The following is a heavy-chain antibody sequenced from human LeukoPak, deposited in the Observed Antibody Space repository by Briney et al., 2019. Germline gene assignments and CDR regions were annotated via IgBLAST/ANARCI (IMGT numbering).Heavy chain of an antibody. V-gene: IGHV7-4-1*02. J-gene: IGHJ4*02. CDR3: ARPGRGGYSYGQSFDY. D-gene: IGHD5-18*01. CDR1: GYTFTSYA. Sequence: ASVKVPCKASGYTFTSYAMNWVRQAPGQGLEWMGWINTNTGNPTYAQGFTGRCVFSLDTSVSTAYLQISSLKAEDTAVYYCARPGRGGYSYGQSFDYWGQGTLVTVSS. CDR2: INTNTGNP.